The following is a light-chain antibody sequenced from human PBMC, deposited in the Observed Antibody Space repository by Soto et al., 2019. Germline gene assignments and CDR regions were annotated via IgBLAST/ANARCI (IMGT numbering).Light chain of an antibody. Sequence: QSVLTQPASVSGSPGQWITISCTGTSRDIGYSNYVSWYQHDPGKAPKLIIYEVSNRPSGVSNRFSGSKSGNTASLTISGLQAEDEADYYCTSYTRSSTLVVFGGGTKLTVL. CDR1: SRDIGYSNY. V-gene: IGLV2-14*01. J-gene: IGLJ3*02. CDR2: EVS. CDR3: TSYTRSSTLVV.